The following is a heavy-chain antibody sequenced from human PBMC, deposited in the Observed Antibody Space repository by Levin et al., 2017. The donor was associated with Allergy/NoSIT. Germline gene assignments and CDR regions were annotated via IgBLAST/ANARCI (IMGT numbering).Heavy chain of an antibody. Sequence: GESLKISCAASGFTFSNCWMTWVRQAPGKGLEWVANIKEDGSQRHYADSVKGRFTISRDNANNSLYLQMNYLGVDDTAVYHCARDTTLAGEAWGQGTLVTVSS. CDR1: GFTFSNCW. CDR3: ARDTTLAGEA. D-gene: IGHD6-19*01. CDR2: IKEDGSQR. V-gene: IGHV3-7*03. J-gene: IGHJ5*02.